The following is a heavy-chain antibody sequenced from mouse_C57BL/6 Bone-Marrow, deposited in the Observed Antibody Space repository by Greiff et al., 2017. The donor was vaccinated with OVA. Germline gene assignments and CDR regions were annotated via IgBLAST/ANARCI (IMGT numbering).Heavy chain of an antibody. J-gene: IGHJ1*03. D-gene: IGHD1-1*01. Sequence: QVQLKQPGAELVRPGSSVKLSCKASGYTFTSYWMHWVKQRPIQGLEWIGNIDPSDSETHYNQKFKYKATLTVDKSSSTAYMQLSSLTSEDSAVYYCARDYYGSYWYFDVWGTGTTVTVSS. CDR3: ARDYYGSYWYFDV. CDR1: GYTFTSYW. CDR2: IDPSDSET. V-gene: IGHV1-52*01.